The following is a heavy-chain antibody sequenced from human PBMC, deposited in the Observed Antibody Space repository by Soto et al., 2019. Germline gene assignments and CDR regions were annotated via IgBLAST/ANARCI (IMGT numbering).Heavy chain of an antibody. CDR2: INPNTGGT. Sequence: ASVKVSCKASGYTFTSYYVHWVRQAPGQGLEWMGWINPNTGGTNYSQKFQGWVTMTRDTSTSTAYMELSSLRSEDTAVYYCARAGRNTYYDILTGYYHNWFDPWGQGTLVTVSS. J-gene: IGHJ5*02. D-gene: IGHD3-9*01. CDR3: ARAGRNTYYDILTGYYHNWFDP. CDR1: GYTFTSYY. V-gene: IGHV1-2*04.